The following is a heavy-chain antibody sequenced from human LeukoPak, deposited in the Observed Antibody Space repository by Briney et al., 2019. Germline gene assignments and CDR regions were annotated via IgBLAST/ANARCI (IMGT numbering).Heavy chain of an antibody. CDR2: FSYSGST. J-gene: IGHJ4*02. Sequence: PSESLSLTCTVSGASIDTYYWTWIRQPPGKGLEWIGYFSYSGSTSYSPSLKSRVTISVDTSKNQISLKLTSATAADTAFYYCACLSVSHNNYFDYWGQGILVTVSS. D-gene: IGHD5/OR15-5a*01. CDR1: GASIDTYY. CDR3: ACLSVSHNNYFDY. V-gene: IGHV4-59*08.